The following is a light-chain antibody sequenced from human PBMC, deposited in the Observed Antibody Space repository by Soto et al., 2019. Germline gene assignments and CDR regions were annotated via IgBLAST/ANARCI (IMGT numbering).Light chain of an antibody. Sequence: EIVMTQSPAMLSVSPGERATLSCRASQNVNNRLAWYQQKAGQPPRLLIYGAYTRATGIPARFSGSGSGTEFTLTISSLQSEDFAVYYCQHFNSWPLLFGQGTKVEIK. CDR3: QHFNSWPLL. CDR2: GAY. CDR1: QNVNNR. J-gene: IGKJ1*01. V-gene: IGKV3-15*01.